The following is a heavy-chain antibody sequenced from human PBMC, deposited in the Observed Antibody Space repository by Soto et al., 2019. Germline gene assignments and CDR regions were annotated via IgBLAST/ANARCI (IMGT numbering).Heavy chain of an antibody. CDR2: IYYSGST. D-gene: IGHD3-10*01. CDR1: GGSISSGDYY. V-gene: IGHV4-30-4*01. Sequence: SETLSLTCTVSGGSISSGDYYWSWIRQPPGKGLEWIGYIYYSGSTYYNPSLKSRVTTSLDRSKNQFSLNLSSVTAADTAVYYCARVWFGESSWFDPWGQGTLVTVSS. J-gene: IGHJ5*02. CDR3: ARVWFGESSWFDP.